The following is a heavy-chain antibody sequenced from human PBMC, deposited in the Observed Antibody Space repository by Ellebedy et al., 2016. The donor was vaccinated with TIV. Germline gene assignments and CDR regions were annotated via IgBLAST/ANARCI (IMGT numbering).Heavy chain of an antibody. V-gene: IGHV4-39*07. CDR2: IYYSGST. Sequence: SETLSLTCTVSGGSISSGGYYWSWIRQHPGKGLEWIGSIYYSGSTYSNPSLKSRVTISADTSKNQFSLKLSSVTAADTAVYYCARNRISSWPFDYWGQGTLVTVSS. CDR3: ARNRISSWPFDY. D-gene: IGHD6-13*01. CDR1: GGSISSGGYY. J-gene: IGHJ4*02.